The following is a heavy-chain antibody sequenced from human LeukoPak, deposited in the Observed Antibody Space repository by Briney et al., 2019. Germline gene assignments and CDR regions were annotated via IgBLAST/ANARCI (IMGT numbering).Heavy chain of an antibody. J-gene: IGHJ4*02. CDR3: ALPVEMATGAPDY. CDR1: GFTFSSYG. Sequence: GGSLRLSCAASGFTFSSYGMHWVRQAPGKGLEWVAVISYDGSNKYYADSVKGRFTISRDNSKNTLYLQINSLRAEDTAVYYCALPVEMATGAPDYWGQGTLVTVSS. V-gene: IGHV3-30*03. CDR2: ISYDGSNK. D-gene: IGHD5-24*01.